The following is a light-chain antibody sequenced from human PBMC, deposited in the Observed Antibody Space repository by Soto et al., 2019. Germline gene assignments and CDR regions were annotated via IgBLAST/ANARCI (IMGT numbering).Light chain of an antibody. CDR3: QQYNSYPIT. CDR1: QSISNW. Sequence: DIQMTQSPSTLSASVADRVTITCWASQSISNWLAWYQQKPGKAPKLLIYDASSLESGVPSRFSGSGSGTEFTLTISSLQPDDFATYYCQQYNSYPITFGQWTRLEIK. J-gene: IGKJ5*01. CDR2: DAS. V-gene: IGKV1-5*01.